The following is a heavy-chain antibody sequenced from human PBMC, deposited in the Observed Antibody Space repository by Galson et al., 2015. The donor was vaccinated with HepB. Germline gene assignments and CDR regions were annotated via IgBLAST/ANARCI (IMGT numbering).Heavy chain of an antibody. V-gene: IGHV3-11*06. CDR1: GFTLSDYY. J-gene: IGHJ4*02. CDR3: ARVADPDYGDHAHFDS. CDR2: VRRSTIHT. Sequence: SLRLSCAASGFTLSDYYMSWIRQAPGKGLGWLSHVRRSTIHTNYADSVKGRFTISRDNVKNSMYLQMNSLRAEDTAVYYCARVADPDYGDHAHFDSWGLGTLVTVSS. D-gene: IGHD4-17*01.